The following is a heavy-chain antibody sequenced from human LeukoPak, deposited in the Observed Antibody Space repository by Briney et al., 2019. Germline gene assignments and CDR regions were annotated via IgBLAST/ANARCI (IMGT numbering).Heavy chain of an antibody. CDR3: AKPGSKYSSSWGTFDY. Sequence: PGGSLRLPCAASGFTFSSYGMHWVRQAPGKGLEWVAFIRYDGSNKYYADSVKGRFTISRDNSKNTLYLQMNSLRAEDTAVYYCAKPGSKYSSSWGTFDYWGQGTLVTVSS. J-gene: IGHJ4*02. CDR2: IRYDGSNK. D-gene: IGHD6-13*01. CDR1: GFTFSSYG. V-gene: IGHV3-30*02.